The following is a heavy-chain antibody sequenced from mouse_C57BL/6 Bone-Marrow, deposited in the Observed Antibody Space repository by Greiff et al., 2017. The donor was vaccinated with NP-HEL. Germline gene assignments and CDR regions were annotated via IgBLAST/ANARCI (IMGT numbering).Heavy chain of an antibody. CDR1: GFTFSNYW. CDR2: IRLKSDNYAT. CDR3: TLGRGYFDY. J-gene: IGHJ2*01. Sequence: EVNVVESGGGLVQPGGSMKLSCVASGFTFSNYWMNWVRQSPEKGLEWVAQIRLKSDNYATHYAESVKGRFTISRDDSKSSVYLQMNNLRAEDTGIYYCTLGRGYFDYWGQGTTLTVSS. V-gene: IGHV6-3*01. D-gene: IGHD4-1*01.